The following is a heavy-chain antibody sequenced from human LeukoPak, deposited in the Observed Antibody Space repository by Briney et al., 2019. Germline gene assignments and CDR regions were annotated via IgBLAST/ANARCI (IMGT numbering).Heavy chain of an antibody. Sequence: SETLSLTCAVSGGSISSGGYPWSWIRQPPGKGLEWIGYIYHSGSTYYNPSLKSRVTISVDRSKNQFSLKLSSVTAADTAVYYCARLVSNAFDIWGQGTMVTVSS. CDR3: ARLVSNAFDI. CDR1: GGSISSGGYP. V-gene: IGHV4-30-2*01. CDR2: IYHSGST. D-gene: IGHD2-2*01. J-gene: IGHJ3*02.